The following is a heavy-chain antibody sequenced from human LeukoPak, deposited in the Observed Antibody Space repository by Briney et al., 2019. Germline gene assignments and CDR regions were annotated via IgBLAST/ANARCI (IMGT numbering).Heavy chain of an antibody. Sequence: SETLSLTCTVSGSFIRTGNYWGWVRQAPGKGLEWIGTIYHSGSTSYNPSLKSRVTISVDTSKNQFSLKLSSVTAADTAVYYCARDSGSGTFTWGQGTLVTVSS. CDR1: GSFIRTGNY. J-gene: IGHJ5*02. D-gene: IGHD3-10*01. V-gene: IGHV4-38-2*02. CDR3: ARDSGSGTFT. CDR2: IYHSGST.